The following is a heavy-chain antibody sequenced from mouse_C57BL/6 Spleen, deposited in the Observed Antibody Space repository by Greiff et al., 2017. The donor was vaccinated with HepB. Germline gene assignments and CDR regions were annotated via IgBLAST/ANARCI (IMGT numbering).Heavy chain of an antibody. D-gene: IGHD2-3*01. V-gene: IGHV1-64*01. CDR3: ARSDGYYVEDY. Sequence: QVQLQQPGAELVKPGASVKLSCKASGYTFTSYWMHWVKQRPGQGLEWMGMIHPNSGSTNYNEKFKSKATLTVDKSSSTAYMQLSSLTSEDSAVYYCARSDGYYVEDYWGQGTSVTVSS. CDR2: IHPNSGST. CDR1: GYTFTSYW. J-gene: IGHJ4*01.